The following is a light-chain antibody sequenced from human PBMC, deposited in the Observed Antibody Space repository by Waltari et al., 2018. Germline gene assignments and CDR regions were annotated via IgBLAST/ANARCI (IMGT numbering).Light chain of an antibody. J-gene: IGLJ2*01. CDR1: RSDDGNYNL. V-gene: IGLV2-23*02. Sequence: QSALTQPASVSGSPGQSITISCTGTRSDDGNYNLVSWYQQHPGKAPKLRISEVNKRPSVFSNLFAGSKSGNTASLTISGLQSEDEASYYCSSYISSTSVIFGGGTKLTVL. CDR3: SSYISSTSVI. CDR2: EVN.